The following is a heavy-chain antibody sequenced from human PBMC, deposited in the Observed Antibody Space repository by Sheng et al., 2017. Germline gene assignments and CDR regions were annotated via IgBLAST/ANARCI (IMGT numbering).Heavy chain of an antibody. CDR2: IFYTGGT. CDR1: GGSISSSSYY. CDR3: GRNWIGAFDI. D-gene: IGHD1-1*01. V-gene: IGHV4-39*07. J-gene: IGHJ3*02. Sequence: QLQLQESGPGLVKPSETLSLTCTVSGGSISSSSYYWGWIRQPPGKGLEWIGSIFYTGGTYYNPSLKSRVTISVDTSKNQFSLKVSSVTAADTALYYCGRNWIGAFDIWGQGTMGRRLF.